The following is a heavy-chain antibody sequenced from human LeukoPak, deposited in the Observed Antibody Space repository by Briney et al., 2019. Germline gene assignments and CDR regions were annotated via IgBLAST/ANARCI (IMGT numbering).Heavy chain of an antibody. Sequence: GGSLRLSCAASGFTVSSNEMSWVRQAPGKGLEYVSAISNNGGSTYYANSVKGRFTISRDNSKNTLYLQMGSLRAEDMAVYYCAREVYYDSSGYSYDYWGQGTLVTVSS. CDR1: GFTVSSNE. CDR3: AREVYYDSSGYSYDY. J-gene: IGHJ4*02. V-gene: IGHV3-64*01. D-gene: IGHD3-22*01. CDR2: ISNNGGST.